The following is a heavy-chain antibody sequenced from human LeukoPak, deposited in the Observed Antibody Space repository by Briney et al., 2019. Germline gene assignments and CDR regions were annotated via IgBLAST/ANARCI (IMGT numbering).Heavy chain of an antibody. CDR2: IIPIFGTA. Sequence: SVKVSCKASGGTFSSYAISWVRQAPGQGLEWMGGIIPIFGTANYAQKFQGRVTITTDESTSTAYMELSSVRSEDTAVYYCARALQRRWLQRYYFDYWGQGTLVTVSS. V-gene: IGHV1-69*05. J-gene: IGHJ4*02. CDR1: GGTFSSYA. D-gene: IGHD5-24*01. CDR3: ARALQRRWLQRYYFDY.